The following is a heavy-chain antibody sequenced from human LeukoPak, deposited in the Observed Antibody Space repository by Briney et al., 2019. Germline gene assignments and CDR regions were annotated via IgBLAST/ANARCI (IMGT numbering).Heavy chain of an antibody. Sequence: PSGTLSLTCAVSGGSISSSNWWSWVRQPPGKGLEWIGEIYHSGSTNYNPSLKSRVTISVDKSKNQFSLKLSSVTAADTAVYYCASGGVRYYDSSDGVLWFDPWGQGTLVTVSS. V-gene: IGHV4-4*02. CDR3: ASGGVRYYDSSDGVLWFDP. D-gene: IGHD3-22*01. CDR1: GGSISSSNW. CDR2: IYHSGST. J-gene: IGHJ5*02.